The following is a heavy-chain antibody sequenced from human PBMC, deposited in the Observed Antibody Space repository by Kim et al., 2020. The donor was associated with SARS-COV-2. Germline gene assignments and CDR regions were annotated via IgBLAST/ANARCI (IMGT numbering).Heavy chain of an antibody. J-gene: IGHJ6*02. CDR2: INPSSGGS. V-gene: IGHV1-2*02. CDR1: GYSFIDYQ. Sequence: ASVKVSCKASGYSFIDYQMYWVRQAPGQGLEFVGLINPSSGGSNCPQRFQGRVTMTRDTSISTVYMELSSLMSDDTAIYYCAGGKAMDVWGQGTTVTVSS. CDR3: AGGKAMDV.